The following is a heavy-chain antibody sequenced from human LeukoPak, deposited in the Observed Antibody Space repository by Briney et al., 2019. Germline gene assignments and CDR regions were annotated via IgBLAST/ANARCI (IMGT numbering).Heavy chain of an antibody. D-gene: IGHD2-2*01. CDR1: GYTFTGYY. Sequence: ASVKVSCKASGYTFTGYYMHWVRQAPGQGLEWMGWINPNSGGTNYAQKFQGRVTMTRDTSISTAYMELSRLRSDDTAVYYCARYCSSNSCYPYWGQGTLVTVSS. J-gene: IGHJ4*02. V-gene: IGHV1-2*02. CDR3: ARYCSSNSCYPY. CDR2: INPNSGGT.